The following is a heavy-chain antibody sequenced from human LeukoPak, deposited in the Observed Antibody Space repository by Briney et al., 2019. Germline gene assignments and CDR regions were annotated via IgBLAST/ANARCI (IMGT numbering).Heavy chain of an antibody. CDR1: GFTFSNYA. V-gene: IGHV3-23*01. CDR2: ISKNGGSA. Sequence: PGGSLRLSCGASGFTFSNYAMNWVRQAPGKGLERVSGISKNGGSAYYADSVKGRSTISRDNSRSTLYLQMNSLRAEDTAVYYCAKGLRLGELSSGFDYWGQGTLVTVSS. J-gene: IGHJ4*02. CDR3: AKGLRLGELSSGFDY. D-gene: IGHD3-16*02.